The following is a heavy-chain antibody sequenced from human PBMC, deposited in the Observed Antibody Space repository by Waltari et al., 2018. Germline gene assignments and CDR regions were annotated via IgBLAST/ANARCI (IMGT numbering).Heavy chain of an antibody. CDR2: INGDGYGI. Sequence: EVQLLEAGGDLVQPGGSLRLSCAAPGFTFSDYLMHWVRQARGKGLVWVARINGDGYGITYSDSVQGRFTISRDNTKNTVYLQLNSLRADDTAVYYCARKGGRGYTYGPFYFDSWGRGTLVTVSS. J-gene: IGHJ4*02. CDR3: ARKGGRGYTYGPFYFDS. D-gene: IGHD5-18*01. V-gene: IGHV3-74*01. CDR1: GFTFSDYL.